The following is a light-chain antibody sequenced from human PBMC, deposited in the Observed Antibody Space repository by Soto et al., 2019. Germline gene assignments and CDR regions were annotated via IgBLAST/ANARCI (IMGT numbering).Light chain of an antibody. CDR1: QSVSRSY. V-gene: IGKV3-20*01. J-gene: IGKJ2*01. Sequence: EIVLTQSPGTLSLSPGERATLSCRASQSVSRSYLAWYRQKPGQPPRLLMSGTSSRAPGIPDRFSGSGSGTAFTLTISRLEPEDFAVYYCQQYGTSPYTFGQGTILEIK. CDR2: GTS. CDR3: QQYGTSPYT.